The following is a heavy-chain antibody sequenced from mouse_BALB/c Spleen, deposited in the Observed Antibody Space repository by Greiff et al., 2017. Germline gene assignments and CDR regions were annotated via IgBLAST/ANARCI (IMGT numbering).Heavy chain of an antibody. J-gene: IGHJ4*01. CDR3: AGDKFVGSSYGAMDY. CDR1: GYTFTSYW. D-gene: IGHD1-1*01. CDR2: INPSNGRT. Sequence: QVQLQQPGAELVKPGASVKLSCKASGYTFTSYWMHWVKQRPGQGLEWIGEINPSNGRTNYNEKFKSKATMTVDKSSSTAYMQLSSLTSEDSAVYYCAGDKFVGSSYGAMDYWGQGTSVTVSA. V-gene: IGHV1S81*02.